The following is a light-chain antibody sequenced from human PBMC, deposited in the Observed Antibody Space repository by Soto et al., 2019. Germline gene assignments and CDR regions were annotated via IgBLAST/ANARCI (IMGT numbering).Light chain of an antibody. CDR3: SSYTSSSTLEV. CDR1: SSDVGGYNY. V-gene: IGLV2-14*01. CDR2: DVS. J-gene: IGLJ2*01. Sequence: QSALTQPASESGSPGQSITISCTGTSSDVGGYNYVSWYQQHPGTAPKLMIYDVSNRPSGVSNRFSGYKSGNTASLTISGLQAEDEADYYCSSYTSSSTLEVFGGGTKLTVL.